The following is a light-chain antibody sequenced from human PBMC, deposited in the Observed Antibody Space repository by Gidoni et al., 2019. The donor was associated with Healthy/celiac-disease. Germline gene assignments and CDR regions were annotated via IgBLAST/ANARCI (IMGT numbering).Light chain of an antibody. CDR3: QQSYSTPSIT. CDR2: AAS. V-gene: IGKV1-39*01. J-gene: IGKJ5*01. CDR1: QSISSY. Sequence: DIQMTQSPSSLSASVGDRVTITCRESQSISSYLNWYQQKPGKVTKLLIYAASSLQSGVPSRFSGSGSGTDFTLTISSLKPEDFATYYCQQSYSTPSITFGQGTRLEIK.